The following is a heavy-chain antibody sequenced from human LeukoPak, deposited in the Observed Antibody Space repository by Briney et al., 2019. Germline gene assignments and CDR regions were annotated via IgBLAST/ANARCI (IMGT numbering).Heavy chain of an antibody. CDR1: GGTFNSYA. V-gene: IGHV1-69*06. J-gene: IGHJ4*02. CDR2: IIPIFGTT. D-gene: IGHD6-13*01. CDR3: ARAAAGNDDY. Sequence: ASVKVSCKASGGTFNSYAISWVRQAPGQGLEWMGGIIPIFGTTNYAQKFQGRVTITADKSTSTAYMELSSLRSEDTAVYYCARAAAGNDDYWGQGTLVTVSS.